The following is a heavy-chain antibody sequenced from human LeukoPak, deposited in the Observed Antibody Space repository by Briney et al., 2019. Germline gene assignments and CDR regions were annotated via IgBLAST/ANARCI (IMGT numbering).Heavy chain of an antibody. Sequence: ASVKVSCKASGYVFTGYHIHWRRETPGQGVEWMAWIKPNSGETDYAQKFQGRVTVTKDTSISTAYMELTRLRSDDTAVYYCARLFISSAGDIKYFDYWGQGALLTVSS. CDR3: ARLFISSAGDIKYFDY. V-gene: IGHV1-2*02. CDR2: IKPNSGET. D-gene: IGHD5-12*01. CDR1: GYVFTGYH. J-gene: IGHJ4*02.